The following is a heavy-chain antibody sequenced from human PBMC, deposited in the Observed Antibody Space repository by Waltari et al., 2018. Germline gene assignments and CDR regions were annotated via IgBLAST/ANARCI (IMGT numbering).Heavy chain of an antibody. CDR3: ARQSSQSLDY. CDR1: GYTFTSNW. D-gene: IGHD6-6*01. V-gene: IGHV5-51*01. CDR2: IFPADSDT. Sequence: EVQLVQSGAEVKKPGESLKISCKASGYTFTSNWLGWVRQLPGKGLEWMGIIFPADSDTRYSPSFQGQVTISVDKSVSTAYLQWSSLKASDTAMYYCARQSSQSLDYWGQGTLVTVSS. J-gene: IGHJ4*02.